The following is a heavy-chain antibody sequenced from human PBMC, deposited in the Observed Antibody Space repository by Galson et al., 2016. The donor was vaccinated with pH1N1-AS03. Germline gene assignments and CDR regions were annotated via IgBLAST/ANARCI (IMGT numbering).Heavy chain of an antibody. D-gene: IGHD3/OR15-3a*01. CDR2: ITSSGGSGSTI. J-gene: IGHJ4*02. V-gene: IGHV3-11*01. CDR1: GFTFGDYY. Sequence: SLRLTCAASGFTFGDYYMSWIRQAPGKGLEWISCITSSGGSGSTIYYADAVKGRFTISRDNAKNSLYLQMNSRKADDTAVYFCARGWSDLWTDYLVDPFDYWGQGALVTVSS. CDR3: ARGWSDLWTDYLVDPFDY.